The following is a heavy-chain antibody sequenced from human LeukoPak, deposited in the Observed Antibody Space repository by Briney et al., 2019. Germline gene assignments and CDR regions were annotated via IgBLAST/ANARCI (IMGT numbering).Heavy chain of an antibody. D-gene: IGHD1-26*01. CDR3: ARDRFSSGIVGATILY. V-gene: IGHV3-64*01. Sequence: GGSLRLSCAASGFTFSSYAMHWVRQAPGKGLEYVSAISSNGGSTYYANSVKGRFTISRDNSKNTLYLQMGSLRAEDMAVYYCARDRFSSGIVGATILYWGQGTLVTVSS. CDR1: GFTFSSYA. J-gene: IGHJ4*02. CDR2: ISSNGGST.